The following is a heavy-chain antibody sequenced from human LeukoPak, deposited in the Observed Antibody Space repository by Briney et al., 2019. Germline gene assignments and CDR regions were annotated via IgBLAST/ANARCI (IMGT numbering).Heavy chain of an antibody. CDR2: ISYDGSNK. Sequence: PGRSLRLSCAASGFTFSSYAMHWVRQAPGKGLEWVAVISYDGSNKYYADPVKGRFTISRDNSKNTVYLQMNSLRPEDTAVYYCAKRKVKWELDYWGQGTLVTVSS. CDR3: AKRKVKWELDY. D-gene: IGHD1-26*01. V-gene: IGHV3-30*04. CDR1: GFTFSSYA. J-gene: IGHJ4*02.